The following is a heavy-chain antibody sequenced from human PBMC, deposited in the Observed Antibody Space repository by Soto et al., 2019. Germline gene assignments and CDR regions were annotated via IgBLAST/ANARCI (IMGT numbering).Heavy chain of an antibody. Sequence: QVQLVQSGAEVKKPGSSVKVSCKASGGTFSSYAISWVRQAPGQGLEWMGGIIPIFGTANYAQKFQGRVTITADESTSTAYMELSSLRSEGTAVYYCARVLPGREYSSSWDRFDYWGQGTLVTVSS. V-gene: IGHV1-69*01. CDR2: IIPIFGTA. CDR3: ARVLPGREYSSSWDRFDY. D-gene: IGHD6-13*01. CDR1: GGTFSSYA. J-gene: IGHJ4*02.